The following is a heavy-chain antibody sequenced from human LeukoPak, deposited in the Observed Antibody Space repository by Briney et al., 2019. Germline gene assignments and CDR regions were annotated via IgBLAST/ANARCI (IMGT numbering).Heavy chain of an antibody. CDR3: ARGYSGSYPHAFDI. CDR2: ISYDGSNK. V-gene: IGHV3-30-3*01. Sequence: PGGSLRLSCAASGFTFSSYAMHWVRQAPGKGLEWVAVISYDGSNKYYADSVKGRFTISRDNSKNTLYLQMNSLRAEDTAVYYCARGYSGSYPHAFDIWGQGTMVAVSS. D-gene: IGHD1-26*01. CDR1: GFTFSSYA. J-gene: IGHJ3*02.